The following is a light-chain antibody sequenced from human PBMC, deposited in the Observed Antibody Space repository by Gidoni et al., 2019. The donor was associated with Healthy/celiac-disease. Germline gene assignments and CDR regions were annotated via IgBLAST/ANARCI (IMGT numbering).Light chain of an antibody. CDR2: GAS. J-gene: IGKJ2*02. CDR3: QQYGSSGVWT. Sequence: EIVLTHSPGTLSLSPGERATLSCRASQSVSSSYLAWYQQKPGQAPRLLIYGASSRATGIPDRFSGSGSGTDFTLTISRLEPEDFAVYYCQQYGSSGVWTFGQGTKLEIK. V-gene: IGKV3-20*01. CDR1: QSVSSSY.